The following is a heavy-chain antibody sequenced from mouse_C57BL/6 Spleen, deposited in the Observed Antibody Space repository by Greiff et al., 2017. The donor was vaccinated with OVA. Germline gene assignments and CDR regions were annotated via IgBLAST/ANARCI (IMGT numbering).Heavy chain of an antibody. J-gene: IGHJ2*01. CDR3: TRTRRRAGLYFDY. V-gene: IGHV5-9-1*02. CDR2: ISSGGDYI. CDR1: GFTFSSYA. D-gene: IGHD3-2*02. Sequence: EVKVVESGEGLVKPGGSLKLSCAASGFTFSSYAMSWVRQTPEKRLEWVAYISSGGDYIYYADTVKGRFTISRDKARNNLDRQMSSLKAEDTAMDDSTRTRRRAGLYFDYWGQGTTRTVSA.